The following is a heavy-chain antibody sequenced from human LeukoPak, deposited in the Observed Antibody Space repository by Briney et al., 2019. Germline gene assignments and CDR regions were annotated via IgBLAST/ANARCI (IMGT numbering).Heavy chain of an antibody. V-gene: IGHV3-30-3*01. CDR1: GFTFSSYA. J-gene: IGHJ6*02. D-gene: IGHD2-2*01. CDR3: ASNPIVVVPAAYYYYYGMDV. Sequence: GGSLRLSCAASGFTFSSYAMHWVRQAPGKGLEWVVVISYDGSNKYYADSVKGRFTISRDNSKNTLYLQMNSLRAEDTAVYYCASNPIVVVPAAYYYYYGMDVWGQGTTVTVSS. CDR2: ISYDGSNK.